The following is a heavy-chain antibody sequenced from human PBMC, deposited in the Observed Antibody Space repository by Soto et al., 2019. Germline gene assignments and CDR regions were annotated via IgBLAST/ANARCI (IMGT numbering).Heavy chain of an antibody. CDR1: GGSFSGYY. J-gene: IGHJ5*02. CDR3: ARCRWRIRYCSSTSCYSAWFDP. V-gene: IGHV4-34*01. Sequence: QVQLQQWGAGLLKPSETLSLTCAVYGGSFSGYYWSWIRQPPGKGLEWFGEINHGGSTNYNPSLKSRVTISVDTSKNQFSRKLSSVTAADTAVYYCARCRWRIRYCSSTSCYSAWFDPWCQGTLVTVSS. D-gene: IGHD2-2*01. CDR2: INHGGST.